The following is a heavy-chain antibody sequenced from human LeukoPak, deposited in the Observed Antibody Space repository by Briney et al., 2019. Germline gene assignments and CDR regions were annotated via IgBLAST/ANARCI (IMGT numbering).Heavy chain of an antibody. CDR1: GGTFSSYA. Sequence: ASVKVSCKASGGTFSSYAISWVRQAPGQGLEWMGGIIPIFGTANYAQKFQGRVTMTRDTSTSTVYMELSSLRSEDTAVYYCARDQSYQYDYWGQGTLVTVSS. V-gene: IGHV1-69*05. CDR3: ARDQSYQYDY. D-gene: IGHD1-26*01. CDR2: IIPIFGTA. J-gene: IGHJ4*02.